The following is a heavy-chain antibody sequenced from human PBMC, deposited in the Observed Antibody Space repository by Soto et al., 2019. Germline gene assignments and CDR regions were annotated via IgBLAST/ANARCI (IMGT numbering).Heavy chain of an antibody. Sequence: QVQLVESGGGVVQPGRSLRLSCAASGFTFNNYGMHWVRQAPGKGLEWLAVIWNDGSNSSYANSVKGRFTISRDNSKNTLYLQLSSLRAEDTGVYYCARRQIPPPTRGAANARGAMDVWGQGTTVTFSS. V-gene: IGHV3-33*01. CDR2: IWNDGSNS. J-gene: IGHJ6*02. CDR1: GFTFNNYG. D-gene: IGHD6-13*01. CDR3: ARRQIPPPTRGAANARGAMDV.